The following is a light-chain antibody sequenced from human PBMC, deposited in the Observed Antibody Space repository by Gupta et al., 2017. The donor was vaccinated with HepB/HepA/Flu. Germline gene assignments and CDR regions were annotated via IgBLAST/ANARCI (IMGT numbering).Light chain of an antibody. CDR2: EVS. V-gene: IGLV2-18*02. Sequence: QSALTQPPSVSGSPGQSVTISCTGTSSDVGSSNRVSWYQQPPGTAPKFMIYEVSNRPSGVPDRFSGSKSGNTASLTISGLQAEDEADYYCTSYTVSNTWVFGGGTKLTGL. CDR1: SSDVGSSNR. J-gene: IGLJ3*02. CDR3: TSYTVSNTWV.